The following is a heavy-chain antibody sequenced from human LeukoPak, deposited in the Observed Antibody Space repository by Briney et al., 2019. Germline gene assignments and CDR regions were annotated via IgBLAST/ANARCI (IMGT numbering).Heavy chain of an antibody. J-gene: IGHJ5*02. CDR2: IIPIFGTA. Sequence: ASVKVSCKASGGTFSSYAISWVRQAPGQGLEWMGGIIPIFGTANYAQKFQGRVTITADESTSTAYMELSSLRSEDTAVYYCARRGLHHLAALTWLDPWGQGTPVAVSS. CDR1: GGTFSSYA. D-gene: IGHD6-6*01. V-gene: IGHV1-69*13. CDR3: ARRGLHHLAALTWLDP.